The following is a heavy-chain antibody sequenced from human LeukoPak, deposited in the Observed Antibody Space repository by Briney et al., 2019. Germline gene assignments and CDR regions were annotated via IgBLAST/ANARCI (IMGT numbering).Heavy chain of an antibody. CDR2: ISYDGSNK. D-gene: IGHD3-22*01. CDR3: AKDRSYYDSGGFRNFDY. V-gene: IGHV3-30-3*01. Sequence: PGRSLRLSCAASGFTFSSYAMHWVRQAPGKGLEWVAVISYDGSNKYYADSVKGRFTISRDNSKNTLYLQMNSLRAEDTAVYYCAKDRSYYDSGGFRNFDYWGQGTLVTVSS. CDR1: GFTFSSYA. J-gene: IGHJ4*02.